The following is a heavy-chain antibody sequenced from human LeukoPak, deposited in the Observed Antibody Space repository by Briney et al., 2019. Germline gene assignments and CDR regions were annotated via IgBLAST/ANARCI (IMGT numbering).Heavy chain of an antibody. V-gene: IGHV3-11*06. J-gene: IGHJ3*02. D-gene: IGHD6-6*01. CDR1: GFSFSDYY. CDR2: ISGGSGYT. CDR3: ARGPSIAARYDAFDI. Sequence: GGSLRLSCAASGFSFSDYYMTWIRQAPGKGLEWVSYISGGSGYTNYADSVKGRFTISRDNAKNSLYLQMNSLRAEDTAVYYCARGPSIAARYDAFDIWGQGTMVTVSS.